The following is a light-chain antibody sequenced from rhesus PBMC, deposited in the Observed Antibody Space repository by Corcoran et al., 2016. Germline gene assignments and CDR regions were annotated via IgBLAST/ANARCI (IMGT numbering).Light chain of an antibody. J-gene: IGKJ1*01. CDR2: EAS. CDR3: QQHNSHPWT. V-gene: IGKV1-25*01. Sequence: DIQMTQSPSSLSVSVGDRVTITCRASQGITNDLAWYQQKTGETLKLLIYEASSLQRGIPTRFSGSGSGTVFTLTISRLQPEDFATYYCQQHNSHPWTFGQGTKVEIK. CDR1: QGITND.